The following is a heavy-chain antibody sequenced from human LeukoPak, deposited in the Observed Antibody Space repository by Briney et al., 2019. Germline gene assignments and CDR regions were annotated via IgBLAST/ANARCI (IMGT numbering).Heavy chain of an antibody. J-gene: IGHJ4*02. V-gene: IGHV4-59*01. CDR2: IYYSGST. CDR1: GGSISSYY. D-gene: IGHD5-24*01. Sequence: PSETLSLTCTVSGGSISSYYWSWIRQPPGKGLEWIGYIYYSGSTNYNPSLKSRVTISVDTSKNQFSLKLSSVTAADTAVYYCARDDMSRDGYNYHLELWGQGTLVTVSS. CDR3: ARDDMSRDGYNYHLEL.